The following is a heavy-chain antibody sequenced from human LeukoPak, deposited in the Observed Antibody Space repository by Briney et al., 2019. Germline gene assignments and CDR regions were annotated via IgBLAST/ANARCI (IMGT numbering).Heavy chain of an antibody. V-gene: IGHV3-64*01. Sequence: PRGSLRLSCAASGFTFSSYAMHWVRQAPGKGLEYVSAISSNGGSTYYANSVKGRFTISRDNSKNTLYLQMGSLRAEDMAVYYCARLTVAEKSYYFDYWGQGTLVTVSS. CDR3: ARLTVAEKSYYFDY. CDR1: GFTFSSYA. CDR2: ISSNGGST. D-gene: IGHD6-19*01. J-gene: IGHJ4*02.